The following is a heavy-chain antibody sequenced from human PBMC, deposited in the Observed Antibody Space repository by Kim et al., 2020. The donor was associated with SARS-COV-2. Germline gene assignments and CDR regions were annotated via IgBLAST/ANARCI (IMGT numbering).Heavy chain of an antibody. CDR3: ARDQAPYGDYYYYGMDV. V-gene: IGHV3-11*06. Sequence: VKGRFTISRDNAKNSLYLQMNSLRAEDTAVYYCARDQAPYGDYYYYGMDVWGQGTTVTVSS. D-gene: IGHD4-17*01. J-gene: IGHJ6*02.